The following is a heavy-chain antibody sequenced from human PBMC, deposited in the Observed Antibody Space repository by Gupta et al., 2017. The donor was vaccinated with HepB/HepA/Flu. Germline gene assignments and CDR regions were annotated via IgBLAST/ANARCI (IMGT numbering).Heavy chain of an antibody. D-gene: IGHD3-3*01. CDR1: RLSIISTA. CDR3: AKDLYFWSAMDV. V-gene: IGHV3-23*01. CDR2: IGSDMNA. Sequence: EVQLLESGGALAQPGGSLRLSCGASRLSIISTAVSWVRQAPGKGLEWVSGIGSDMNAHYGDSVRGRFTISRDNSKNTVYLQMNSLRAEDTAVYYCAKDLYFWSAMDVWGTGTTVTVSS. J-gene: IGHJ6*03.